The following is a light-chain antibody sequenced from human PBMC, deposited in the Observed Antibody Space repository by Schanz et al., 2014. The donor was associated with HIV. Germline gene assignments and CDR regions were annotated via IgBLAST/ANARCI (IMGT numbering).Light chain of an antibody. J-gene: IGLJ1*01. V-gene: IGLV2-14*03. CDR3: SSYTSSNTYV. Sequence: QSVLTQPASVSASPGQSITVSCTGTNNDIGSYTYVAWYQQHPGKAPKVVVYGVFDRPSGVSNRFSGSKSGNTASLTISGLQADDEADYYCSSYTSSNTYVFGTGTKLTVL. CDR1: NNDIGSYTY. CDR2: GVF.